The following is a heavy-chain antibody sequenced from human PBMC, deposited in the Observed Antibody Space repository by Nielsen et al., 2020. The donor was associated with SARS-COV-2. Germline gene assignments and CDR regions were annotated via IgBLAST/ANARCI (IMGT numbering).Heavy chain of an antibody. CDR1: GGSINNYY. CDR2: IYYSGST. CDR3: ARTVPAATPGAFDI. Sequence: SETLSLTCTVSGGSINNYYWNWIRQPPGKGLEWIGYIYYSGSTNYNPSLKGRVTISVDTSKNQFSLKLSSVTAADTAVYYCARTVPAATPGAFDIWGQGTMVTVSS. V-gene: IGHV4-59*01. J-gene: IGHJ3*02. D-gene: IGHD2-2*01.